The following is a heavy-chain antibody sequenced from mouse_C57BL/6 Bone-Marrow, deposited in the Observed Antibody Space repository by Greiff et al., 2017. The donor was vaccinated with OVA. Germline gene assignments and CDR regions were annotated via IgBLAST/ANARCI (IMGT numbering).Heavy chain of an antibody. CDR3: ARGGSNPYAMDY. J-gene: IGHJ4*01. CDR2: ISSGGSYT. CDR1: GFTFSSYG. Sequence: EVQVVESGGDLVKPGGSLKLSCAASGFTFSSYGMSWVRQTPDKRLEWVATISSGGSYTYYPDSVKGRFPISRDNAKNTLYLQMSSLKSEDTAMYYCARGGSNPYAMDYWGQGTSVTVSS. D-gene: IGHD1-1*01. V-gene: IGHV5-6*01.